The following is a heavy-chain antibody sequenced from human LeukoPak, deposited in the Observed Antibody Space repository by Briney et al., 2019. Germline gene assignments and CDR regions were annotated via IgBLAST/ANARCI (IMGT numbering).Heavy chain of an antibody. D-gene: IGHD6-19*01. CDR3: ARDRGSGWWSDY. CDR2: INPNSGGT. J-gene: IGHJ4*02. Sequence: ASVKVSCKASGYTFTGYYMHWVRQAPGQGLEWMGWINPNSGGTNYAQKFQGRVTMTRDTSISTAYMELSRLRSDDTAVYYCARDRGSGWWSDYWGQGTLVTVSS. CDR1: GYTFTGYY. V-gene: IGHV1-2*02.